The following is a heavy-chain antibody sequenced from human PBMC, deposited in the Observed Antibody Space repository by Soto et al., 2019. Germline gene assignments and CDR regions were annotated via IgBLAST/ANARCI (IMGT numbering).Heavy chain of an antibody. D-gene: IGHD5-12*01. Sequence: SLRLSCAASGFTFSSYGMHWVRQAPGKGLEWVAVISYDGSNKYYADSVKGRFTISRDNSKNTLYLQMNSLRAEDTAVYYCAKGPRWLQSWFDPWGQGTLVTVSS. V-gene: IGHV3-30*18. J-gene: IGHJ5*02. CDR1: GFTFSSYG. CDR2: ISYDGSNK. CDR3: AKGPRWLQSWFDP.